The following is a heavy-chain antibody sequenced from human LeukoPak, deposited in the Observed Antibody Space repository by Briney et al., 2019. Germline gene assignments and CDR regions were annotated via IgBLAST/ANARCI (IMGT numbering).Heavy chain of an antibody. V-gene: IGHV4-39*01. Sequence: SETLSLTCTVSGGSISSSSYYWGWIRQPPGKGLEWIGSIYYSGSTYYNPSLKSRVTISVDTSKNLFSLKLSSVTAADTAVYYCARLARDELLWFGELVYYFDYWGQGTLVTVSS. CDR3: ARLARDELLWFGELVYYFDY. D-gene: IGHD3-10*01. CDR1: GGSISSSSYY. CDR2: IYYSGST. J-gene: IGHJ4*02.